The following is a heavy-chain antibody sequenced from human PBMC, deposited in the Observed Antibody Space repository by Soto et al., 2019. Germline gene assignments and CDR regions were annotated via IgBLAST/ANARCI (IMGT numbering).Heavy chain of an antibody. CDR1: GFTFSSYG. V-gene: IGHV3-30*18. Sequence: GGSLRLSCAASGFTFSSYGIHWVRQAPGKGLEWVAFISYDGGIKNYADSVKGRFTISRANSNNTLYLQMNSLRGEDTAVYYCAKDRVGFSYGHFFDYWGQGARVTVSS. CDR3: AKDRVGFSYGHFFDY. J-gene: IGHJ4*02. D-gene: IGHD5-18*01. CDR2: ISYDGGIK.